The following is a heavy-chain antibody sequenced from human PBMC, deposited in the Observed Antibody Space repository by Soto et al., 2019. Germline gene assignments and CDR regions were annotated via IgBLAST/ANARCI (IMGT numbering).Heavy chain of an antibody. J-gene: IGHJ4*02. CDR3: AKFESPGKDHRIVRQWELPFDY. D-gene: IGHD1-26*01. V-gene: IGHV3-23*01. CDR2: ISGSGGST. CDR1: GFTFSSYA. Sequence: GGSLRLSCAASGFTFSSYAMSWVRQAPGKGLEWVSAISGSGGSTYYADSVKGRFTISRDNSKNTLYLQMNSLRAEDTAVYYCAKFESPGKDHRIVRQWELPFDYWGQGTLVTVSS.